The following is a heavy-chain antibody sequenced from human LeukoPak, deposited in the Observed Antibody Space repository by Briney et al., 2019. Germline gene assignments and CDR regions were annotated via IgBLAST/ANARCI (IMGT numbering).Heavy chain of an antibody. CDR2: IWYDGSNK. CDR1: GFTFSSYG. CDR3: ARSVYSGSYGY. J-gene: IGHJ4*02. V-gene: IGHV3-33*01. Sequence: GRSLRLSCAASGFTFSSYGMHWVRQAPGKGLEWVAVIWYDGSNKYYADSVKGRFTISRDNSKNTLYLQMNSLRAEDTAVYYCARSVYSGSYGYWGQGTLVTVSS. D-gene: IGHD1-26*01.